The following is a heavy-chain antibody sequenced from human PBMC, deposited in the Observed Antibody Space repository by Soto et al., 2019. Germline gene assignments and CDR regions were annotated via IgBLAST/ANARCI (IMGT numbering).Heavy chain of an antibody. CDR2: IYHSGST. Sequence: SETLSLTCAVSGGSISSGGYSWSWIRQPPGKGLEWIGYIYHSGSTYYNPSLKSRVTISVDRSKNQFSLKLSSVTAADTAVYYCASTPMYYYGSGSYRPNYYYGTDVWGQGTTVTVSS. CDR3: ASTPMYYYGSGSYRPNYYYGTDV. CDR1: GGSISSGGYS. J-gene: IGHJ6*02. D-gene: IGHD3-10*01. V-gene: IGHV4-30-2*01.